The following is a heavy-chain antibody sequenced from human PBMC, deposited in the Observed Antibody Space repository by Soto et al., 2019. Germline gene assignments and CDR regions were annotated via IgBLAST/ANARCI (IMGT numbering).Heavy chain of an antibody. V-gene: IGHV3-15*01. Sequence: EVQLVESGGGLVKPGGSLRLSCAASGFTFSNAWMIWVRQAPGKGLAWVGRIKSKTDGGTTDYAAPVKGRFTISRDDTIQKMYLQKISLKTDYKAVYYCNTDPSRYYDFWSGYYKQAFDIWGQGTMVTVS. CDR2: IKSKTDGGTT. J-gene: IGHJ3*02. CDR3: NTDPSRYYDFWSGYYKQAFDI. D-gene: IGHD3-3*01. CDR1: GFTFSNAW.